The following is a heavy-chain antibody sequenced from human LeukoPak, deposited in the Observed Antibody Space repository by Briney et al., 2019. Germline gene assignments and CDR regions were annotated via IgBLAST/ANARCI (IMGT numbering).Heavy chain of an antibody. J-gene: IGHJ4*02. D-gene: IGHD3-10*01. CDR1: GFTVSSNY. CDR3: ARDRWGVISDY. CDR2: IYSGGST. V-gene: IGHV3-66*01. Sequence: GGSLRLYCAASGFTVSSNYMSWVRQAPGKGLEWVSVIYSGGSTYYADSVKGRFTISRDNSKNTLYLQMNSLRAEDTAVYYCARDRWGVISDYWGQGTLVTVSS.